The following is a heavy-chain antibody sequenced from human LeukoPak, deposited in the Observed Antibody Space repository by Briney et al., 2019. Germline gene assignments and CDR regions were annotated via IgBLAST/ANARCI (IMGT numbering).Heavy chain of an antibody. J-gene: IGHJ4*02. D-gene: IGHD3-22*01. Sequence: GGSLRLSCAASGFTFSSYTMNWVRQTPGKGLEWVSFISGSSTYIYYADSVKGRFTISRDSAKNTLYLQMNSLTVEDTALYYCARDFTTVDYWGQGTLVTVSS. CDR3: ARDFTTVDY. CDR2: ISGSSTYI. V-gene: IGHV3-21*04. CDR1: GFTFSSYT.